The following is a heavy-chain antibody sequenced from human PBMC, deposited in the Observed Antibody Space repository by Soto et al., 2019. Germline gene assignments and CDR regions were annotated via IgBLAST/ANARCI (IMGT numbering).Heavy chain of an antibody. J-gene: IGHJ1*01. Sequence: QITLKESGPTLVKPTQTLTLTCTFSGFSLSTSGVGVGWIRQPPGKALEWLALIYWDDDKRYSPSLKSRLTITKDTSKNQVVLTMTNMDPVDTATYYCAHLGYCSGGSCYSEYFQHWGQGTLVTVSS. CDR1: GFSLSTSGVG. CDR2: IYWDDDK. D-gene: IGHD2-15*01. CDR3: AHLGYCSGGSCYSEYFQH. V-gene: IGHV2-5*02.